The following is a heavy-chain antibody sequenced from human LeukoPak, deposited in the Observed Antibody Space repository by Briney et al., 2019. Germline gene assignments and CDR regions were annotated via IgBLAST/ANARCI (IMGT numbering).Heavy chain of an antibody. V-gene: IGHV1-18*01. CDR1: GYTFTSYG. CDR2: VSAYNGNT. J-gene: IGHJ3*02. CDR3: ARSTPPIWSGYYKDAFDI. D-gene: IGHD3-3*01. Sequence: WASVKVSCKASGYTFTSYGISWVRQAPGQGLEWMGWVSAYNGNTNYAQKLQGRVTMTTDTSTSTAYMELRSLRSDDTAVYYCARSTPPIWSGYYKDAFDIWGQGTMVTVSS.